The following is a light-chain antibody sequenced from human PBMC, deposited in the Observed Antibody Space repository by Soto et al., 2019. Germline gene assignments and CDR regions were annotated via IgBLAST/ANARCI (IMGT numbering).Light chain of an antibody. J-gene: IGLJ1*01. V-gene: IGLV1-44*01. CDR3: AAGDDSLNGYV. CDR2: NNN. CDR1: SSNIGTNA. Sequence: QSVLTQPPSASGTPGQRVTISCSGGSSNIGTNAVNWYQQLPGTAPKLLIYNNNQRPSGVPDRFSGSKSGTSASLAISGLQSEDEADDYCAAGDDSLNGYVFGTGTKVTVL.